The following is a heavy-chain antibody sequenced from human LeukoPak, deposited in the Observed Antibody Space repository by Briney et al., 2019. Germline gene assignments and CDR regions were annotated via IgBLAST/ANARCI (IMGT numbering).Heavy chain of an antibody. V-gene: IGHV4-59*08. Sequence: SETLSLTCTVSGGSISSHYWSWIRQPPGKGLEWIGYIHYNGKTNYSPSLKSRVTMSVDTSKNQFSLNLTSVTAADTAVYFCARLQNVDTTMVSYYFDCWGQGTLVTVSS. J-gene: IGHJ4*02. CDR3: ARLQNVDTTMVSYYFDC. CDR1: GGSISSHY. D-gene: IGHD5-18*01. CDR2: IHYNGKT.